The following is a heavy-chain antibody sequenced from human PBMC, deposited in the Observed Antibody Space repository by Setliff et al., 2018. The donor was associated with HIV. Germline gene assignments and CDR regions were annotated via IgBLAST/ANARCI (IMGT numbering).Heavy chain of an antibody. V-gene: IGHV1-46*01. Sequence: ASVKVSCKASGYTFTSYYMHWVRQAPGQGLEWMGIINPSGGSTSYAQKFQGRVTMTRDTSTSTVYMELSSLRSEDTAVYYCAREESITIFGVPIWGYYYHYMDVWGKGTTVTVSS. CDR3: AREESITIFGVPIWGYYYHYMDV. CDR1: GYTFTSYY. J-gene: IGHJ6*03. D-gene: IGHD3-3*01. CDR2: INPSGGST.